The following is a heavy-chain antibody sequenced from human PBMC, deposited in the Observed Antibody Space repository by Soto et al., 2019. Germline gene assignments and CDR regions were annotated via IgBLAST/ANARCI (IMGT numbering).Heavy chain of an antibody. CDR1: GYTFTSYD. CDR2: MNPNSGNT. J-gene: IGHJ6*03. V-gene: IGHV1-8*01. CDR3: ARGYCSSTSCYAWYYYYYMDV. D-gene: IGHD2-2*01. Sequence: ASVKVSCKASGYTFTSYDINWVRQATGQGLEWMGWMNPNSGNTGYAQKFQGRVTMTRNTSISTAYMELSSLRSEDTAVYYCARGYCSSTSCYAWYYYYYMDVWGKGTTVTVS.